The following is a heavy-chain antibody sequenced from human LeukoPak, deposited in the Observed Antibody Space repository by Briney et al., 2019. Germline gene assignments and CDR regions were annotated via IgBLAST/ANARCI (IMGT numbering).Heavy chain of an antibody. CDR1: GGTFSSYT. J-gene: IGHJ4*02. V-gene: IGHV1-69*08. D-gene: IGHD3-3*01. Sequence: GASVKVSCKXSGGTFSSYTISWVRQAPGQGLEWMGGIIPILGTANYAQKFQGRVTITADKSTSTAYMELSSLRSEDTAVYYCARGGYYDSTYWGQRTLVTVSS. CDR3: ARGGYYDSTY. CDR2: IIPILGTA.